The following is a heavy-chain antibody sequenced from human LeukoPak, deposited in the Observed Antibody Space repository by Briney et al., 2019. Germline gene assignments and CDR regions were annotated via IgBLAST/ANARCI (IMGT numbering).Heavy chain of an antibody. J-gene: IGHJ6*03. CDR1: GFTFSGYG. Sequence: GGSLRLSCAASGFTFSGYGMHWVRQAPGKGLEWVAVIWYDGSNKYYADSVKGRFTISRDNSKNTLYLQMNSLRAEDTAVYYCAKESVSIFAYMDVWGKGTTVTVSS. V-gene: IGHV3-33*06. CDR2: IWYDGSNK. D-gene: IGHD3-3*01. CDR3: AKESVSIFAYMDV.